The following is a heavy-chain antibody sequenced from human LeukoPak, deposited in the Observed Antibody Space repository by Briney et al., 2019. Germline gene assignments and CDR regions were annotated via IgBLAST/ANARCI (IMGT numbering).Heavy chain of an antibody. CDR3: ARVSSQGTDFDY. D-gene: IGHD2/OR15-2a*01. V-gene: IGHV4-34*01. CDR1: GGSFSGYY. Sequence: SETLSLTCAVYGGSFSGYYWSWIRQPPGKGLEWIGEINHSGSTNYNPSLKSRVTISVDASKNQFSLKLSSVTAADTAVYYCARVSSQGTDFDYWGQGTLVTVSS. J-gene: IGHJ4*02. CDR2: INHSGST.